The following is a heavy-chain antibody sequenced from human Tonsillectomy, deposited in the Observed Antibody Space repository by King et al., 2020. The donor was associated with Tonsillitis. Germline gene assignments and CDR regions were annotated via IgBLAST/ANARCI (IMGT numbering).Heavy chain of an antibody. CDR3: ARGENRRLADFFDY. Sequence: LQLQESGPGLVKPSETLSLTCAVSGYSIDSGYYWGWIRQPPGKGLEWIASIYHSGSTYYNPSLKSRVTMSVDTSKNQFSLELSSVTAADTAIYYCARGENRRLADFFDYWGQGTLVTVSS. V-gene: IGHV4-38-2*01. CDR1: GYSIDSGYY. D-gene: IGHD1-14*01. CDR2: IYHSGST. J-gene: IGHJ4*02.